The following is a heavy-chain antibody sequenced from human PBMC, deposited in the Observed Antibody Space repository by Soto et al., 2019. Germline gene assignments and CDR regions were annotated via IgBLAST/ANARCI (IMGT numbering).Heavy chain of an antibody. Sequence: GGSLRLSCTASGFTFGDYAMSWFRQAPGKGLEWVGFIRSNAYGGTTEYAASVKGRFTISRDDSKRIAYLQMNSLKTEDTAVYYCARAVSMEVDDDFVIWGQGTMVTVTS. D-gene: IGHD2-15*01. V-gene: IGHV3-49*03. CDR2: IRSNAYGGTT. CDR1: GFTFGDYA. J-gene: IGHJ3*02. CDR3: ARAVSMEVDDDFVI.